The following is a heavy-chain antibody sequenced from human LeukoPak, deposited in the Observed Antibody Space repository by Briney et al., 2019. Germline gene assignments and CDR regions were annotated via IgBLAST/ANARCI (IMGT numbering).Heavy chain of an antibody. D-gene: IGHD6-19*01. CDR2: FDPEDGET. J-gene: IGHJ2*01. Sequence: ASVTVSCKVSGYTLTELSMHWVRQAPGKGLEWMGGFDPEDGETIYAQKFQGRVTMTEDTSTDTAYMELSSLRSEDTAVYYCATGHSSGWYWDFDLWGRGTLVTVSS. CDR1: GYTLTELS. CDR3: ATGHSSGWYWDFDL. V-gene: IGHV1-24*01.